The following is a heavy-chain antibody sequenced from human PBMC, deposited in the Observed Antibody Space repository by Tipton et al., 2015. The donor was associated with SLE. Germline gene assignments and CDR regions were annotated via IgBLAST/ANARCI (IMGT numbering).Heavy chain of an antibody. V-gene: IGHV4-39*07. CDR1: GDSISSSSFY. CDR2: IYYSGST. D-gene: IGHD3-22*01. J-gene: IGHJ5*02. CDR3: ARGLYDRSGYYWFDP. Sequence: TLSLTCTVSGDSISSSSFYWGWIRQPPGKGLEWIGSIYYSGSTYYNPSLKSRVTISVDTSKNQFSLKLSSVTAADTAVYYCARGLYDRSGYYWFDPWGQGTLVTVSS.